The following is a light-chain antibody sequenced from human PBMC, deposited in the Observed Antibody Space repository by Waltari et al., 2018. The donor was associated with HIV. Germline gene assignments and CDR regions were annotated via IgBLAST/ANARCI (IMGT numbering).Light chain of an antibody. J-gene: IGKJ2*01. V-gene: IGKV3-11*01. Sequence: EIVLTQSPATLSLSPGERATLSCRASQSVSSYLTWYQQKPGQAPRLLIYDASNRATGIPARFSCSGSGTDVTLTISSLEPEDFAVYYCQQRSNWPPKYTFGQGTKLEIK. CDR3: QQRSNWPPKYT. CDR1: QSVSSY. CDR2: DAS.